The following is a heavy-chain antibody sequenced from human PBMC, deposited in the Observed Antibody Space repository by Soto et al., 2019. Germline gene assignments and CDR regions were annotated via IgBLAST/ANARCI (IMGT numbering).Heavy chain of an antibody. Sequence: SETLSLTCTVSGGSITSSNYYWGWIRQPPGKGLQWIGNVYYNGFTYYNPSLKSRVTISVDTSKNQFSLKLSSVTAADTAVYYCARAELPKRYYYYGMDVWGQGTTVTVSS. CDR2: VYYNGFT. CDR1: GGSITSSNYY. D-gene: IGHD1-1*01. V-gene: IGHV4-39*07. CDR3: ARAELPKRYYYYGMDV. J-gene: IGHJ6*02.